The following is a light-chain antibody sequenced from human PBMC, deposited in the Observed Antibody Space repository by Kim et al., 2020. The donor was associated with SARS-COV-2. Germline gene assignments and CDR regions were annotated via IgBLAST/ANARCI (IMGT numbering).Light chain of an antibody. J-gene: IGKJ2*01. CDR3: QQLKTYPQT. CDR2: VAS. V-gene: IGKV1-9*01. CDR1: QDINNY. Sequence: SATLGDRVTITCRASQDINNYVAWYQQKPGKAPKLLIYVASTLRSGVPSRFRGSGSGTDFTLTISSLQPEDFATYYCQQLKTYPQTFGQGTKLEI.